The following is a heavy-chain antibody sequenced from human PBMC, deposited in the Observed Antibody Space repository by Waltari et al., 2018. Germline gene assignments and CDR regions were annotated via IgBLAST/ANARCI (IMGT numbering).Heavy chain of an antibody. D-gene: IGHD6-6*01. J-gene: IGHJ6*02. CDR2: IYYSGST. V-gene: IGHV4-59*01. Sequence: QVQLQESGPGLVKPSETLSLTCTVSGGSISSYYWSWIRQPPGKGLEWIGYIYYSGSTTSNPSRRSRVTIPVEPSKNQCSLRRSAVTAADTAVYYCARGQLGWGGGRYGMDVWGQGTTVTVSS. CDR1: GGSISSYY. CDR3: ARGQLGWGGGRYGMDV.